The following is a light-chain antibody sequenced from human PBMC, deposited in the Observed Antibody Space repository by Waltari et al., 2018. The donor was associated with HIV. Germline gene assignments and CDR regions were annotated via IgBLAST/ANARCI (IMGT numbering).Light chain of an antibody. J-gene: IGKJ2*01. CDR1: QSVFYSSINKNY. CDR2: WAT. Sequence: DIVMTQSPDSLTVSLGDRATINCKSSQSVFYSSINKNYLAWYQQKVGQPPQLLIYWATTREFGVPDRFRGSESETNFTLTITSLQAEDVAVYFCQQYYSSPYTFGQGTKLEIK. CDR3: QQYYSSPYT. V-gene: IGKV4-1*01.